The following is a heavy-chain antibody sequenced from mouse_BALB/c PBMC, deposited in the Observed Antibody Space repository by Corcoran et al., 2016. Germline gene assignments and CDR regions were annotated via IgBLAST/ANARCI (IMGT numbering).Heavy chain of an antibody. V-gene: IGHV1-18*01. CDR3: AGTYSSGYVYYDY. Sequence: VQLQQSGPELVKPGASMKISCKASGYSFTGYTMNWVKQSHGKNLEWIGLINPYNGGTSYNQKFKGKATLTVDKSSSTAYMELLSLTSEDSAVYYWAGTYSSGYVYYDYWGQGTTLTVSS. CDR1: GYSFTGYT. D-gene: IGHD3-1*01. CDR2: INPYNGGT. J-gene: IGHJ2*01.